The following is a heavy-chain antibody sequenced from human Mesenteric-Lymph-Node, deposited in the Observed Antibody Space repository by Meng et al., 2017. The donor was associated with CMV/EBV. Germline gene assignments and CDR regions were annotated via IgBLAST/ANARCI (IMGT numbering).Heavy chain of an antibody. Sequence: SVKVSCKASGGTFSSYAISWVRQAPGQGLEWMGGIIPILGIANYAQKFQGRVTITADKSTSTAYMELSSLRSEDTAVYYCARGGIARVAGYWFDPWGQGTLVTVSS. CDR3: ARGGIARVAGYWFDP. V-gene: IGHV1-69*10. CDR1: GGTFSSYA. D-gene: IGHD6-19*01. CDR2: IIPILGIA. J-gene: IGHJ5*02.